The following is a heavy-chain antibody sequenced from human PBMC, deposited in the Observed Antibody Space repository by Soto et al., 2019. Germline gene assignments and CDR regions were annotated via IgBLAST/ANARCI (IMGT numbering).Heavy chain of an antibody. J-gene: IGHJ5*02. CDR2: IIPIFGTA. V-gene: IGHV1-69*01. CDR3: ARAARTTSCGVRHRGGDNGFDP. CDR1: GGTFSSYA. D-gene: IGHD3-3*01. Sequence: QVQLVQSGAAVKKPGSSVQVSCKASGGTFSSYAISWVRQAPGQGLEWMGGIIPIFGTANYAQQFQGRVTLTADESTSTAYMELSSLRSEDTAVHACARAARTTSCGVRHRGGDNGFDPWGQGTLVTVAS.